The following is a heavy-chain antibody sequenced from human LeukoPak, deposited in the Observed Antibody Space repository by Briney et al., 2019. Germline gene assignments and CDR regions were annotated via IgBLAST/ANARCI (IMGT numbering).Heavy chain of an antibody. Sequence: SETLSLTCTVSGGSISSGSYYCSWIRQPAGKGLEWIGRIYTSGSTNYNPSLKSRVTISVDTSKNQFSLKLSSVTAADTAVYYCARDRYDILTGYYPFDYWGQGTLVTVSS. D-gene: IGHD3-9*01. CDR3: ARDRYDILTGYYPFDY. CDR2: IYTSGST. J-gene: IGHJ4*02. CDR1: GGSISSGSYY. V-gene: IGHV4-61*02.